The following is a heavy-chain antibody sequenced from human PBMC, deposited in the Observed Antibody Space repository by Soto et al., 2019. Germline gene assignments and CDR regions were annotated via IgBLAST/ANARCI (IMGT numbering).Heavy chain of an antibody. J-gene: IGHJ4*02. CDR3: ETKATSRGYYPFDY. Sequence: GGSLRLSCAASVFTFSNYAMSWVRQAPGKGLEWVSTIGGEGSTYYADSVKGRFTISRDNSKDTVFLQMSGLRAEDTAVYYCETKATSRGYYPFDYWGQGSLVTVS. V-gene: IGHV3-23*01. D-gene: IGHD3-22*01. CDR1: VFTFSNYA. CDR2: IGGEGST.